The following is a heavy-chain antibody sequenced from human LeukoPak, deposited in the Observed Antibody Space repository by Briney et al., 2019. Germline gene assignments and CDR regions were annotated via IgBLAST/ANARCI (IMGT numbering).Heavy chain of an antibody. D-gene: IGHD2-2*01. CDR3: AKGYCSSTSCPQDHFDY. CDR1: GGTFSSYA. V-gene: IGHV1-69*13. Sequence: SVKVSCKASGGTFSSYAISWVRQAPGQGLEWMGGIIPIFGTANYAQKFQGRVTITADESTSTAYMELSSLRSEDTAVYYCAKGYCSSTSCPQDHFDYWGQGTLVTVSS. J-gene: IGHJ4*02. CDR2: IIPIFGTA.